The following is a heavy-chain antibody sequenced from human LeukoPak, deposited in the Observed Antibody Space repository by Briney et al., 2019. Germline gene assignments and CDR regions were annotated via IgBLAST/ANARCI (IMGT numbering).Heavy chain of an antibody. V-gene: IGHV4-34*12. CDR2: IIHDGRV. CDR1: GFTFSSYG. CDR3: VTGLIPTES. Sequence: GSLRLSCAASGFTFSSYGMHWVRQPPGKGLEWIGKIIHDGRVTYNPSLGTRVSISADTSKNQFTLELKSVTATDTAIYYCVTGLIPTESWGQGTLVTASS. J-gene: IGHJ5*02. D-gene: IGHD2-21*01.